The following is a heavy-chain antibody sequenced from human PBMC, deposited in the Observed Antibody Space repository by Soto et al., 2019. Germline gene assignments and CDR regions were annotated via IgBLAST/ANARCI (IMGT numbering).Heavy chain of an antibody. CDR2: ISGSGGST. D-gene: IGHD6-19*01. Sequence: GSLRLSCAASGLSLSSYAMSWVRQAPGKGLEWVSAISGSGGSTYYADSVKGRFTISRDNSKKTLYLQMNSLRAEDKAVYYCAKAVAVASYWGQGTLVTVSS. V-gene: IGHV3-23*01. CDR1: GLSLSSYA. J-gene: IGHJ4*02. CDR3: AKAVAVASY.